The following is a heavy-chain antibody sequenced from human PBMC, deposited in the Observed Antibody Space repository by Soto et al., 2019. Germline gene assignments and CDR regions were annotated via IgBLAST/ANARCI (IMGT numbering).Heavy chain of an antibody. Sequence: PSETLSLTCAVSGVSISNGGYYWSWIRQHPGKGLEWIGHIYYTGNTYYNPSLRSRVTISLDTSENQFSLTLSSVTAADTAVYFCARRVLDEVWGTYTDYWGQGTLVTVSS. D-gene: IGHD3-16*01. J-gene: IGHJ4*02. CDR1: GVSISNGGYY. CDR2: IYYTGNT. V-gene: IGHV4-31*11. CDR3: ARRVLDEVWGTYTDY.